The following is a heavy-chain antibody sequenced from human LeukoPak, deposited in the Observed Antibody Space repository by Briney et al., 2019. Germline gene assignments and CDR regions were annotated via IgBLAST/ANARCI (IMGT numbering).Heavy chain of an antibody. D-gene: IGHD2-2*01. V-gene: IGHV3-7*05. CDR1: GFTFSSYA. Sequence: GGSLRPSCAASGFTFSSYAMHWVRQAPGKGLEWVANIKQDGSEKYYVDSVKGRFTISRDNAKNSLYLQMNSLRAEDTAVYYCARDQRYCSSSSCPWEPFDYWGQGTLVTVSS. J-gene: IGHJ4*02. CDR2: IKQDGSEK. CDR3: ARDQRYCSSSSCPWEPFDY.